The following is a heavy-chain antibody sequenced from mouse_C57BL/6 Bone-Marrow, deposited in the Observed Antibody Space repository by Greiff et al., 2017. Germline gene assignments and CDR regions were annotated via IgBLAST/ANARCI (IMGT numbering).Heavy chain of an antibody. CDR3: VRGITTVVATDFDV. V-gene: IGHV10-3*01. Sequence: DVMLVESGGGLVQPKGSLKLSCAASGFTFNTYAMHWVRQAPGKGLEWVARIRSKSSNYATYYADSVKDRFTISRDDSQSMLYLQMNNLKTEDTAMYYCVRGITTVVATDFDVWGTGTTVTVSS. D-gene: IGHD1-1*01. CDR2: IRSKSSNYAT. CDR1: GFTFNTYA. J-gene: IGHJ1*03.